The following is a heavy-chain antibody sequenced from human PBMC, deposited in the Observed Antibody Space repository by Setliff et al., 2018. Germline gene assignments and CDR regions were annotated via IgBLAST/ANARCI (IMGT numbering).Heavy chain of an antibody. Sequence: ASETLSLTCNVSGGSISGYYWSWIRQPPGKGLEWIGNIYSSGSIKYNPSLRSRVTISVDTVKNQFSLRLSSLTAADTAVYYCARAPDSGTYYNLYPYYNDVWGKGTTVTVS. CDR1: GGSISGYY. D-gene: IGHD1-26*01. V-gene: IGHV4-59*08. CDR2: IYSSGSI. CDR3: ARAPDSGTYYNLYPYYNDV. J-gene: IGHJ6*03.